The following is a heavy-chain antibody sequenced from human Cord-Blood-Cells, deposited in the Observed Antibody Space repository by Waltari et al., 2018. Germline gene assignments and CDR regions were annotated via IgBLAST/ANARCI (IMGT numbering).Heavy chain of an antibody. CDR1: RISVLDHSAA. V-gene: IGHV6-1*01. CDR3: ARGKRYFDY. J-gene: IGHJ4*02. CDR2: TYYRSKWYN. Sequence: VQLQHAGPGLLQPSQLLSHTRAISRISVLDHSAALNWIRQSPARGLEWLGRTYYRSKWYNDYAVSVKSRITINPDTSKNQFSLQLNSVTPEDTAVYYCARGKRYFDYWGQGTLVTVSS.